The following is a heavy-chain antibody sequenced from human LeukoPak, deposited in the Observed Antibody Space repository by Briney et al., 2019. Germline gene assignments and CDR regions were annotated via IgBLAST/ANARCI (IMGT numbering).Heavy chain of an antibody. V-gene: IGHV1-2*02. Sequence: GASVKVSCKASGYTFTGYYMHWVRQAPGQGLEWMGWINPNSGGTNYAQKFQGRVTMTRDTSISTAYMELSRLRSDDTAVYYCARFPGWSDRYFDYWGQGILVTVSS. J-gene: IGHJ4*02. CDR1: GYTFTGYY. D-gene: IGHD2-15*01. CDR3: ARFPGWSDRYFDY. CDR2: INPNSGGT.